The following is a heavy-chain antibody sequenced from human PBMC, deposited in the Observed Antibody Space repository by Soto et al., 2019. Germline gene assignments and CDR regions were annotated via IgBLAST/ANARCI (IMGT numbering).Heavy chain of an antibody. Sequence: EVQLLESGGGLVQPGGSLRLSCAASGFTFNSYAMSWVRQAPGKGLEWVSAIGGSGGGTNYADSVKGRFTISRDNSKNTLNVEMSSLRAGDAAVYYCARGGVIAVASTHVDYWGQGTLVTVSS. CDR2: IGGSGGGT. CDR1: GFTFNSYA. CDR3: ARGGVIAVASTHVDY. D-gene: IGHD6-19*01. J-gene: IGHJ4*02. V-gene: IGHV3-23*01.